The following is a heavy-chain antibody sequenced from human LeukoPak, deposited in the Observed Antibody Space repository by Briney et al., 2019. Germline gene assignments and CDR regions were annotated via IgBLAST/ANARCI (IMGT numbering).Heavy chain of an antibody. Sequence: SVKVSCKASGGTFSSYAISWVRQAPGQGLEWMGGIIPIFGTANYAQKFQGRVTITADESTSTAYMELSSLRSEDTAVYYCATDIAVAGIFDYWGQGTLVTVSS. D-gene: IGHD6-19*01. J-gene: IGHJ4*02. CDR2: IIPIFGTA. CDR3: ATDIAVAGIFDY. V-gene: IGHV1-69*13. CDR1: GGTFSSYA.